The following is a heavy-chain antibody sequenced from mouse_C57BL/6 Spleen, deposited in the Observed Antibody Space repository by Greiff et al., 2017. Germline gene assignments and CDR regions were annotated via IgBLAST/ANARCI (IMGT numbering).Heavy chain of an antibody. D-gene: IGHD3-2*02. CDR1: GYTFTDHT. V-gene: IGHV1-78*01. Sequence: VQLQESDAELVKPGASVKISCKVSGYTFTDHTFHWMKQRPEQGLEWIGYIYPRDGSTKYNEKFKGKATLTADTSSSTAYMQLNSLTSEVSAVYFCARFAAQATRVFDYWGQGTTLTVSS. J-gene: IGHJ2*01. CDR3: ARFAAQATRVFDY. CDR2: IYPRDGST.